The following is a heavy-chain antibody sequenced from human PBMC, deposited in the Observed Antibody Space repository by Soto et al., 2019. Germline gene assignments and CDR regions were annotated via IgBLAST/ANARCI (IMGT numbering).Heavy chain of an antibody. CDR3: VKDDGGYPSTAPH. D-gene: IGHD3-22*01. CDR2: ISGSGDRT. CDR1: GFTFSSYA. Sequence: GGSLRLSCAASGFTFSSYAMSWVRQAPGKGLEWVSGISGSGDRTYYGDSAKGRFTISKDISKNSLSLQLDSLGVEDTAVYFCVKDDGGYPSTAPHWGQGTLVTVSS. J-gene: IGHJ4*02. V-gene: IGHV3-23*01.